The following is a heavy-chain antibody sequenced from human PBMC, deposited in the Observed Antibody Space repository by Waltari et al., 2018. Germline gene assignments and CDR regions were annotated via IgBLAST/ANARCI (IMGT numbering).Heavy chain of an antibody. CDR1: GGSFSGYY. Sequence: QVQLQQWGAGLLKPSETLSLTCAVNGGSFSGYYWSWIRQPPGKGLEWIGEINHSGSTNYNPSLKSRVTISVDTSKNQFSLKLSSVTAADTAVYYCARGKFLVRGWLDYWGQGTLVTVSS. V-gene: IGHV4-34*01. D-gene: IGHD6-19*01. J-gene: IGHJ4*02. CDR3: ARGKFLVRGWLDY. CDR2: INHSGST.